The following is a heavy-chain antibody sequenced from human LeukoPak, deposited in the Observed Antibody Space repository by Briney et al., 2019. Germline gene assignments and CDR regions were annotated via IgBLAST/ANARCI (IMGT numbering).Heavy chain of an antibody. CDR2: LYYSRTT. Sequence: SETLSLTCTVSGGSFNSGSHHWGWFRQSPGKGLEWIGSLYYSRTTYYNPSLNSRVTISVVTSKNQFSLNLSSVTAADTAVYYCARVAARYVGMDVWGQGTTVTVSS. CDR1: GGSFNSGSHH. D-gene: IGHD6-6*01. CDR3: ARVAARYVGMDV. J-gene: IGHJ6*02. V-gene: IGHV4-39*07.